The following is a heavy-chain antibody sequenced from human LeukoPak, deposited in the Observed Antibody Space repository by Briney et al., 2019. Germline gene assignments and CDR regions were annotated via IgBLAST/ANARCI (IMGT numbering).Heavy chain of an antibody. CDR1: GFTFSSYA. D-gene: IGHD2-2*01. Sequence: GGSLRLSCAASGFTFSSYAMSWVRQAPGKGLEWVSAISGSGGSTYYADSVKGRFTISRDNSKNTLYLQMNSLRAEDTAVYYCAKDLVVLAANKQDFDYWGQGTLVTVSS. J-gene: IGHJ4*02. CDR3: AKDLVVLAANKQDFDY. CDR2: ISGSGGST. V-gene: IGHV3-23*01.